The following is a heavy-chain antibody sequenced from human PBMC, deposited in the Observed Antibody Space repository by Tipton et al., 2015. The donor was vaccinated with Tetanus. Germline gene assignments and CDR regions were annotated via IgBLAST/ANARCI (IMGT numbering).Heavy chain of an antibody. J-gene: IGHJ4*02. CDR1: GFTVSNTY. V-gene: IGHV3-66*01. CDR2: FWDGGST. D-gene: IGHD2-15*01. Sequence: SLRLSCAASGFTVSNTYMSWVRQAPGQGLEWVSGFWDGGSTFYADSVRGRFTISRDNAKNSLYLQMNSLRAEDTAMYYCARVPGAGVGYCSGGNCHYFDYWGQGTLVTVSS. CDR3: ARVPGAGVGYCSGGNCHYFDY.